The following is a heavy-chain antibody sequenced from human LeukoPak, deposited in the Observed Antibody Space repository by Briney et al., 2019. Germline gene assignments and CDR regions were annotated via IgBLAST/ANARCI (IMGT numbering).Heavy chain of an antibody. CDR3: ARLRRITIFGVVHNWFDP. V-gene: IGHV1-2*02. D-gene: IGHD3-3*01. CDR2: INPNSGGT. J-gene: IGHJ5*02. CDR1: GYTFTGYY. Sequence: GASVKVSCKASGYTFTGYYMHWVRQAPGQGLEWMGWINPNSGGTNYARKFQGRVTMTRDTSISTAYMELSRLRSDDTAVYYCARLRRITIFGVVHNWFDPWGQGTLVTVSS.